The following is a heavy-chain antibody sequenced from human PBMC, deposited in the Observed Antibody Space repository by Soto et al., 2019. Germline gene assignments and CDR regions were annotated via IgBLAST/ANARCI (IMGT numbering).Heavy chain of an antibody. CDR1: GFTFSSYA. Sequence: EVQLLESGGGLVQPGGSLRLSCAASGFTFSSYAMSWVRQAPGKGLEWVSAISGSGGSTYYADSVKGRFTISRDNAKNTLYLQMNSLRAEDTAVYYCANKVGGAEQIDYWGQGTLVTVSS. CDR2: ISGSGGST. D-gene: IGHD6-19*01. CDR3: ANKVGGAEQIDY. J-gene: IGHJ4*02. V-gene: IGHV3-23*01.